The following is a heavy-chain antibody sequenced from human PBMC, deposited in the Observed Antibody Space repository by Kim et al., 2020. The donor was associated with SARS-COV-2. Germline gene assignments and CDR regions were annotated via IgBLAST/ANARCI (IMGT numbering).Heavy chain of an antibody. V-gene: IGHV4-59*08. CDR1: VGSISSYY. Sequence: SETLSLTCTVSVGSISSYYWSWIRQPPGKGLEWIGYIYYSGSTNYNPSLKSRVTISVDTSKNQFSLKLSSVTAADTAMYYCARLSWELDGYFDYWGQGTLVTVSS. J-gene: IGHJ4*02. CDR2: IYYSGST. D-gene: IGHD1-26*01. CDR3: ARLSWELDGYFDY.